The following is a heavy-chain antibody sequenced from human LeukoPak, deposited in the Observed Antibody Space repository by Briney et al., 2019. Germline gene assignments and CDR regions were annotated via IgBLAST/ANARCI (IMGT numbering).Heavy chain of an antibody. CDR3: ARESYYDSSGYYYNFDY. J-gene: IGHJ4*02. D-gene: IGHD3-22*01. V-gene: IGHV4-38-2*02. Sequence: SETLSLTCTVSGYSISSGYYWGWIRQPPGKGLEWIGYIYYSGSTYYNPSLKSRVTISEDTSKNQFSLKLSSVTAADTAVYYCARESYYDSSGYYYNFDYWGQGTLVTVSS. CDR1: GYSISSGYY. CDR2: IYYSGST.